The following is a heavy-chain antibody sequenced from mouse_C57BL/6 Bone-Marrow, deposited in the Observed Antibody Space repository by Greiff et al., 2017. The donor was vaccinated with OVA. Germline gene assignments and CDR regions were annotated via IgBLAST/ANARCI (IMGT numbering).Heavy chain of an antibody. J-gene: IGHJ4*01. CDR1: GFTFSDYY. CDR2: INYDGSST. CDR3: ARVITTVPAMDY. Sequence: EVNLVESEGGLVQPGSSMKLSCTASGFTFSDYYMAWVRQVPEKGLEWVANINYDGSSTYYLDSLKSRFIISRDNAKNILYLQMSSLKSEDTATYYCARVITTVPAMDYWGQGTSVTVSS. D-gene: IGHD1-1*01. V-gene: IGHV5-16*01.